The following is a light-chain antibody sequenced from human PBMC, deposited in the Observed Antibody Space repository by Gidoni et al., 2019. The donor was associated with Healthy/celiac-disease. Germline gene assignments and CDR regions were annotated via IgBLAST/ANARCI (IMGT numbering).Light chain of an antibody. Sequence: GTLSLSPGERVTLSCRASQSVSSSYLAWYQQKPGQAPRLLIYGASSRATGIPDRFSGSGSGTDFTLTISRLEPEDFAVYYCQQYGSSPMYTFGQGTKLEIK. J-gene: IGKJ2*01. CDR1: QSVSSSY. V-gene: IGKV3-20*01. CDR3: QQYGSSPMYT. CDR2: GAS.